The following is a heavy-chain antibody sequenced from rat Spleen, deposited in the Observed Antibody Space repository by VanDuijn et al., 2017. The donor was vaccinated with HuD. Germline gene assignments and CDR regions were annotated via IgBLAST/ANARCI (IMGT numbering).Heavy chain of an antibody. Sequence: EVQLVESGGGLMQPGRSLKLSCAASGFTFSNYYMAWVRQAPTKGLEWVAYISPGGGSTYYPDSVKGRFTISRDNANSTLYLQMNSLRSEDAATYYCTRDRILRSTGFDYWGQGVMVTVSS. V-gene: IGHV5-27*01. CDR1: GFTFSNYY. J-gene: IGHJ2*01. D-gene: IGHD1-6*01. CDR3: TRDRILRSTGFDY. CDR2: ISPGGGST.